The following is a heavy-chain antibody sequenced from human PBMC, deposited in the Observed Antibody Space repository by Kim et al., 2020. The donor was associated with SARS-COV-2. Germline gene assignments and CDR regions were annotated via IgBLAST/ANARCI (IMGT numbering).Heavy chain of an antibody. Sequence: ASVKVSCKASGYTFTSYAMHWVRQAPGQRLEWMGWINAGNGTTKYSQKFQGRVTITRDTSASTAYMELSSLRSEDTAVYYCSRDYRFDPWGQGTLVTVSS. J-gene: IGHJ5*02. CDR3: SRDYRFDP. CDR2: INAGNGTT. V-gene: IGHV1-3*01. CDR1: GYTFTSYA. D-gene: IGHD3-16*02.